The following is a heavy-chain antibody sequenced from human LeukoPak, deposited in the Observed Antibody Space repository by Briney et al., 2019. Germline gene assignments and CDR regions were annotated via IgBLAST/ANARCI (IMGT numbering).Heavy chain of an antibody. CDR3: ARGRPAYYFDY. Sequence: GGSLRLSCAASGFTFSSYWMHWVRQAPGKGLVWVSRINSDGSSTTYADSVKGRFTIPRDNAKNTLYLQMNSLRAEDTAVYYCARGRPAYYFDYWGQGTLVTVSS. CDR2: INSDGSST. CDR1: GFTFSSYW. V-gene: IGHV3-74*01. J-gene: IGHJ4*02.